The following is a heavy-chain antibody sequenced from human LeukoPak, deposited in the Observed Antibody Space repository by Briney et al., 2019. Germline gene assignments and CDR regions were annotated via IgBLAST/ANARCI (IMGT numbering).Heavy chain of an antibody. CDR1: GFIFSRDS. J-gene: IGHJ4*02. CDR3: AKDKRNYDILTGYDY. V-gene: IGHV3-30*18. CDR2: ISYDGSNK. D-gene: IGHD3-9*01. Sequence: PGGSLRLSCAASGFIFSRDSMNWVRQAPGKGLEWVAVISYDGSNKYYADSVKGRFTISRDNSKNTLYLQMNSLRAEDTAVYYCAKDKRNYDILTGYDYWGQGTLVTVSS.